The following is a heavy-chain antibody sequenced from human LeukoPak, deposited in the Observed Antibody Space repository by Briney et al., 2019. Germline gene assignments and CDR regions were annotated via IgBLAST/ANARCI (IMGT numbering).Heavy chain of an antibody. CDR2: ISSNGGST. CDR3: VKDQVLVAATSEDRHYYYGMDV. Sequence: QTGGSLRLSCSASGFTFSSYAMHWVRQAPGKGLEYVTAISSNGGSTYYADSVKGRFTISRDNSKNTLYLQMSSLRAEDTAVYYCVKDQVLVAATSEDRHYYYGMDVWGKGTTVTVSS. J-gene: IGHJ6*04. D-gene: IGHD2-15*01. CDR1: GFTFSSYA. V-gene: IGHV3-64D*06.